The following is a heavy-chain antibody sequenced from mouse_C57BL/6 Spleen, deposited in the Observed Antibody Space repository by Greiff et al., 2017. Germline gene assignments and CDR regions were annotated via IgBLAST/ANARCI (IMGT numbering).Heavy chain of an antibody. V-gene: IGHV7-3*01. D-gene: IGHD1-1*01. Sequence: EVKVVESGGGLVQPGGSLSLSCAASGFTFTDYYMSWVRQPPGKALEWLGFIRNKANGYTTEYSASVKGRFTISRDNSQSILYLQMNALRAEDSATYYCASYYYGSSYESYWGQGTLVTVSA. J-gene: IGHJ3*01. CDR3: ASYYYGSSYESY. CDR1: GFTFTDYY. CDR2: IRNKANGYTT.